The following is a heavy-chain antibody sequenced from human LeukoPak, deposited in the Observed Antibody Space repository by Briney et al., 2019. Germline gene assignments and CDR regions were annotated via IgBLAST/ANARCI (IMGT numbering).Heavy chain of an antibody. D-gene: IGHD4-23*01. J-gene: IGHJ4*02. Sequence: GGSLRLSCAASGFTFSSYWMNWARQAPGKGLEWVASINHNGNVNYYVDSVKGRFTISRDNSKNTLYLQMNSLRAEDTAVYYCAKARGEQNGGSNYWGQGTLVTVSS. CDR2: INHNGNVN. CDR1: GFTFSSYW. V-gene: IGHV3-7*03. CDR3: AKARGEQNGGSNY.